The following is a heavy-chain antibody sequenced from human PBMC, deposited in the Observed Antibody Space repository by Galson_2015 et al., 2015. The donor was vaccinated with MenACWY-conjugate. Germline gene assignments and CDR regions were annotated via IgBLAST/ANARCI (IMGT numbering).Heavy chain of an antibody. CDR1: GFSFTNTR. CDR2: IKSKNDGGTT. V-gene: IGHV3-15*07. J-gene: IGHJ4*02. CDR3: TPDFYFDY. Sequence: SLRLSCAASGFSFTNTRMNWVRQAPGKGLEWVGRIKSKNDGGTTDYAAPVQGRFTISRDDSNNTLYLQMNSLKTEDTALYYCTPDFYFDYRGQGTLVTVSS.